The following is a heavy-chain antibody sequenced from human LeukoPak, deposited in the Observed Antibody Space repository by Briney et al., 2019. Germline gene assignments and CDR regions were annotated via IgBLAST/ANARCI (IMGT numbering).Heavy chain of an antibody. CDR1: GYSISSGYY. CDR2: IYHSGST. CDR3: AREAYYDFWSGTYYYYYMDV. Sequence: TSETLSLTCAVSGYSISSGYYWGWIRQPPGKGLEWIGSIYHSGSTYYNPSLKSRVTISVDTSKNQFSLKLSSVTAADTAVYYCAREAYYDFWSGTYYYYYMDVWGKGTTVTVSS. D-gene: IGHD3-3*01. V-gene: IGHV4-38-2*02. J-gene: IGHJ6*03.